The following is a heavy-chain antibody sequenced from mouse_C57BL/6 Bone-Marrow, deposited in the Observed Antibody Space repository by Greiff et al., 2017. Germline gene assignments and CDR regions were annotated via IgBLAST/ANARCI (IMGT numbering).Heavy chain of an antibody. D-gene: IGHD1-1*01. CDR2: IYPGDGDT. CDR1: GYAFSSSW. J-gene: IGHJ3*01. V-gene: IGHV1-82*01. Sequence: VQLQQSGPELVKPGASVKISCKASGYAFSSSWMNWVKQRPGKGLEWIGRIYPGDGDTNYNGKFKGKATLTADKSASTAYMQLSSLTSEYSAVYFCARYYDGSSWGFAYWGQGTLVTVSA. CDR3: ARYYDGSSWGFAY.